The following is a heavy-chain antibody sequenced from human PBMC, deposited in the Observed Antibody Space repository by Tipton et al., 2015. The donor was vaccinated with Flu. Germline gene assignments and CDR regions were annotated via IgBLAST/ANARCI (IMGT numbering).Heavy chain of an antibody. CDR3: ARGTMINI. V-gene: IGHV4-39*07. D-gene: IGHD3-22*01. Sequence: LRLSCTVSGGSISSSSYYWSWIRQPPGKGLEWIGEINHSGSTNYNPSLKSRVTISVDTSKNQFSLKLSSVTAADTAVYYCARGTMINIWGQGTMVTVSS. CDR1: GGSISSSSYY. J-gene: IGHJ3*02. CDR2: INHSGST.